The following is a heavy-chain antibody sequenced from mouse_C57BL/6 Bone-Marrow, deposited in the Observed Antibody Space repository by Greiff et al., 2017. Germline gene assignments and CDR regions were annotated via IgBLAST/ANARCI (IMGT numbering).Heavy chain of an antibody. CDR1: GFTFRSYG. V-gene: IGHV5-6*01. Sequence: EVQRVESGGDLVKPGGSLKLSCAASGFTFRSYGMSWVRQTPDKRLEWVATISSGGSHTYYPDSVKGRFTISRDNAKNTLYLQMSSLKSEDTAMYYCARPLFRGFAYCGQVTLVTVSA. CDR3: ARPLFRGFAY. J-gene: IGHJ3*01. D-gene: IGHD1-1*01. CDR2: ISSGGSHT.